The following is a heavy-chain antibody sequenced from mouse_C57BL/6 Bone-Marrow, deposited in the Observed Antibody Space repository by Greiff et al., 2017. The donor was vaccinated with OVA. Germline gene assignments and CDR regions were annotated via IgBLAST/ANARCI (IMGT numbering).Heavy chain of an antibody. CDR2: IRSKSNNYAT. J-gene: IGHJ3*01. CDR1: GFSFNTYA. D-gene: IGHD2-4*01. V-gene: IGHV10-1*01. Sequence: EVQVVESGGGLVQPKGSLKLSCAASGFSFNTYAMNWVRQAPGKGLEWVARIRSKSNNYATSYADSVKDRFTISRDDSESMLYLQMNNLKTEDTAMYYCVRDYDYGFAYWGQGTLVTVSA. CDR3: VRDYDYGFAY.